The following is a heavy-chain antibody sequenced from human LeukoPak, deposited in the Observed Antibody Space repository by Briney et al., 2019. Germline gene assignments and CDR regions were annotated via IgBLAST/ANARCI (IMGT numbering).Heavy chain of an antibody. CDR2: TYYRSNWYN. J-gene: IGHJ3*01. Sequence: SQTLSLXXAXXGXXXSXYSAXWNWIXQSPSRGLEWLGRTYYRSNWYNDYAGSLRGRITINPDTSRNQFSLHLSSVTPDDTAVYYCARDPEWVYGTFDVWGQGTMVTVSS. D-gene: IGHD3-10*01. V-gene: IGHV6-1*01. CDR3: ARDPEWVYGTFDV. CDR1: GXXXSXYSAX.